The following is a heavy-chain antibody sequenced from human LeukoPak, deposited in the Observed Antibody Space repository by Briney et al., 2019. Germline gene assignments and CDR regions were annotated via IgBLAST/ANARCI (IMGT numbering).Heavy chain of an antibody. CDR3: ASWAGGNEARALFDY. CDR2: INLNSGDT. J-gene: IGHJ4*02. Sequence: ASVKVSCKASGYSFTGYYMHWIRRAPGQGLEWMGWINLNSGDTNYAQKFQGRLVMTRDTSITTAYMELSALTFEDTAVYHCASWAGGNEARALFDYWGRGTLVTVSS. V-gene: IGHV1-2*02. CDR1: GYSFTGYY. D-gene: IGHD1-26*01.